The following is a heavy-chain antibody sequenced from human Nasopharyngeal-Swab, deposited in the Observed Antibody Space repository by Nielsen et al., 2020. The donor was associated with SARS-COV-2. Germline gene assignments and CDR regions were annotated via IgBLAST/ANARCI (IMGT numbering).Heavy chain of an antibody. CDR3: TSYCSGGSCYSQYYYYYYAMDV. J-gene: IGHJ6*02. V-gene: IGHV3-49*03. CDR2: IRSKAYGGTT. CDR1: GFTFGDYA. D-gene: IGHD2-15*01. Sequence: GESLKISCTASGFTFGDYAMSWFRQAPGKGLEWVGFIRSKAYGGTTEYAASVKGRFTISRDDSKSIAYLQMNSLKTEDTAVYYCTSYCSGGSCYSQYYYYYYAMDVWGQGTTVTVSS.